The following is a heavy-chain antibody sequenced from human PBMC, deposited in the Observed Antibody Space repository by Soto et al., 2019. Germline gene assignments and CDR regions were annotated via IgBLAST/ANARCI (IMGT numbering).Heavy chain of an antibody. CDR1: GFTLSSFA. CDR3: AKSSSGLRDYFDS. Sequence: GGSLRLSCAASGFTLSSFAMHWVRQAPGKGLEWVATTSYDGLNTFYGESVRGRFSISRDTTKSTLFLQMDSLKTEDTAVYFCAKSSSGLRDYFDSWGRGTLVTVSS. J-gene: IGHJ4*02. V-gene: IGHV3-30-3*02. D-gene: IGHD3-10*01. CDR2: TSYDGLNT.